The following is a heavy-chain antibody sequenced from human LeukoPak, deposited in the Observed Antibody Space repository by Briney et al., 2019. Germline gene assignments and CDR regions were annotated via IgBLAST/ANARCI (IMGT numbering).Heavy chain of an antibody. CDR1: GFTFSSYA. CDR3: ARDDRGDSDFWSGYYTYYFDY. V-gene: IGHV3-21*01. CDR2: ISDSGTHI. D-gene: IGHD3-3*01. J-gene: IGHJ4*02. Sequence: GGSLRLSCAASGFTFSSYAMSWVRQAPGEGLEWVSSISDSGTHIYYADSVKGRFTIPRDNAKNSLYLQMNSLRAEDTAVYYCARDDRGDSDFWSGYYTYYFDYWAREPWSPSPQ.